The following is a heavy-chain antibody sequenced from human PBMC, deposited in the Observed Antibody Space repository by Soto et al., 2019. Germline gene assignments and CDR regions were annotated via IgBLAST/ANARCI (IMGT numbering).Heavy chain of an antibody. CDR2: ISKDGSVK. V-gene: IGHV3-30-3*01. Sequence: QVQLVESGGRVVQPGGSLRLSCAASGFMFRRYAIHWVRQAPGKGLEWVAVISKDGSVKYYADSVRGRFSISRDKSKNTVYLEMNGMRDDDTAVFYCARSRSGAVPDSFGYWGQGTLVTVSS. CDR3: ARSRSGAVPDSFGY. J-gene: IGHJ1*01. CDR1: GFMFRRYA. D-gene: IGHD3-3*01.